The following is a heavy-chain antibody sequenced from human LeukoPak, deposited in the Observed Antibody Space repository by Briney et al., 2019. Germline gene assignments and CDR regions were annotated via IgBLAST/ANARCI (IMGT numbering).Heavy chain of an antibody. CDR2: INPNTGGT. CDR1: GYTFTGHY. D-gene: IGHD3-10*01. V-gene: IGHV1-2*02. CDR3: ARTSYYGWRSADWHFDL. Sequence: ASVKVSCKASGYTFTGHYIYWVRQAPGQGLEWMGWINPNTGGTNYAQKLQGRVTMTRDTSITTAYMELRSLRFYDTATYYCARTSYYGWRSADWHFDLWGRGTVVTVSS. J-gene: IGHJ2*01.